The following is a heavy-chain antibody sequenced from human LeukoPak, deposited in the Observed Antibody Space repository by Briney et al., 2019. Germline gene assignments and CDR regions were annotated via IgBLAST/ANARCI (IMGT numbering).Heavy chain of an antibody. Sequence: GGSLRLSCAASGFTFSSYAMSWVRQAPGKGLEWVTNIKQDGSLRYYVESVKGRFAVSRDNAKNSVYLQMNSLRAEDTAVYYCAREGDAFDIWGQGTMVTVSS. CDR1: GFTFSSYA. CDR2: IKQDGSLR. CDR3: AREGDAFDI. V-gene: IGHV3-7*01. J-gene: IGHJ3*02.